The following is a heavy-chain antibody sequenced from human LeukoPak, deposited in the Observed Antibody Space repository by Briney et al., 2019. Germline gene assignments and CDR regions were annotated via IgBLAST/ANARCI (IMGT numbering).Heavy chain of an antibody. CDR1: GYSITNGDY. Sequence: SETLSLTCAVSGYSITNGDYWGWIRQSPGKGLEWIASIYNSASTHYNPSLRSRVTILVDTSKNEFSLKMRSVTAADTAVYYCARNSTSGFFDYWGQGTLATVSS. CDR3: ARNSTSGFFDY. D-gene: IGHD3-10*01. J-gene: IGHJ4*02. V-gene: IGHV4-38-2*01. CDR2: IYNSAST.